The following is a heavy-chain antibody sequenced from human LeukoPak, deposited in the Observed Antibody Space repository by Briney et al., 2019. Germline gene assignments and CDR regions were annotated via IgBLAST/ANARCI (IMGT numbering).Heavy chain of an antibody. CDR1: GYTFTGYY. D-gene: IGHD3-22*01. V-gene: IGHV1-2*02. J-gene: IGHJ5*02. Sequence: ASVKVSCKASGYTFTGYYMHWVRQAPGQGLEWMGWINPNSGGTNYAQKFQGRVTMTRDTSISTAYMELSRLRSDGTAVYYCARGDYDSSGYPPWWFDPWGQGTLVTVSS. CDR3: ARGDYDSSGYPPWWFDP. CDR2: INPNSGGT.